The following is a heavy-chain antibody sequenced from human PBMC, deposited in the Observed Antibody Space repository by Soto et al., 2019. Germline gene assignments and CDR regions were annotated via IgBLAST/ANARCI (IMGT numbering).Heavy chain of an antibody. D-gene: IGHD2-2*01. CDR3: ARDSRGGYCSSTSCPSYFDY. J-gene: IGHJ4*02. V-gene: IGHV1-18*01. CDR1: GYTFTSYG. Sequence: QVQLVQSGAEVKKPGASVKVSCKASGYTFTSYGISWVRQAPGQGLEWTGWISAYNGNTNYAQKLQGRVTMTTDTSTSTAYMELRSLRSDDTAVYYCARDSRGGYCSSTSCPSYFDYWGQGTLVTVSS. CDR2: ISAYNGNT.